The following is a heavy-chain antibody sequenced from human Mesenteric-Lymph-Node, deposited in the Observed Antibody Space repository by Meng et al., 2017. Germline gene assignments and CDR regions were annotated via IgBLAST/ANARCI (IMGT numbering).Heavy chain of an antibody. Sequence: QVQRVQSGAEVMKHGSSVKVSCKASGGKFTSFLFNWVRQAPGQGLEWMGGIIPILGTTNCAVKFRGRLTISADTSARTAYMELTSLNSDDTAVYYCARLDLGLAHWGQGTLVTVSS. CDR3: ARLDLGLAH. CDR2: IIPILGTT. V-gene: IGHV1-69*10. D-gene: IGHD3-16*01. CDR1: GGKFTSFL. J-gene: IGHJ4*02.